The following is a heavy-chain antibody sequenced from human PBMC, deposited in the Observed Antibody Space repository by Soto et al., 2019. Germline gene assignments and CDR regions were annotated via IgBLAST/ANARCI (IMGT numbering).Heavy chain of an antibody. D-gene: IGHD4-17*01. CDR2: IYPGDSDT. J-gene: IGHJ6*02. CDR1: GYSFTSYW. CDR3: ARHRWSKGTTVTKVGYYYGMDV. Sequence: GESLKISCKGSGYSFTSYWIGWVRQMPGKGLEWMGIIYPGDSDTRYSPSFQGQVTISADKSISTAYLQWSSLKASDTAMYYCARHRWSKGTTVTKVGYYYGMDVWGQGTTVTVSS. V-gene: IGHV5-51*01.